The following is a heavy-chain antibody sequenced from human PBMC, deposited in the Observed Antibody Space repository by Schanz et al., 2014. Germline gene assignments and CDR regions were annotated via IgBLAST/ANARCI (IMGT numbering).Heavy chain of an antibody. V-gene: IGHV3-7*01. D-gene: IGHD3-3*01. CDR3: VRDSFFAFDY. CDR1: GFTFSTST. CDR2: IKHDGSVK. Sequence: EVQLVESGGGLVQPGGSLRLSCAASGFTFSTSTMHWVRQAPGKGPEWVANIKHDGSVKDYVDSVEGRFTISRDNAKRSLFLQLNSLRVEDTAVYYCVRDSFFAFDYWGQGTLVTVSS. J-gene: IGHJ4*02.